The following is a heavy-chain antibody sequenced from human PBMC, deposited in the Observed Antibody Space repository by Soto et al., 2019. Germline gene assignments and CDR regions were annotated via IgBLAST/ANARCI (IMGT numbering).Heavy chain of an antibody. J-gene: IGHJ4*02. CDR2: INAGNGNT. D-gene: IGHD5-12*01. Sequence: AASVKVSCKASGYTFTSYAIHWVRQAPGQRLEWMGWINAGNGNTKYSQKSQGRVIITRDTSAGTAYMELRSLRSEDTAVYYCATPIVAFYWGQGTLVTVSS. V-gene: IGHV1-3*01. CDR1: GYTFTSYA. CDR3: ATPIVAFY.